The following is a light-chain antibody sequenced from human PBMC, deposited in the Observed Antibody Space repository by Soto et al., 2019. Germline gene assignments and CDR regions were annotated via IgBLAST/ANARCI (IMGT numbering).Light chain of an antibody. V-gene: IGKV3-20*01. J-gene: IGKJ1*01. Sequence: EMMLTQSPGTLSLSPGERATLSCRASQTVSSSYLAWYQQKPGQAPRLLIYGASNRATGIPDRFGGSGSGADFTLTISRLEPEDFAVYYCQQYGSSPRTFGQGTKVDIK. CDR1: QTVSSSY. CDR3: QQYGSSPRT. CDR2: GAS.